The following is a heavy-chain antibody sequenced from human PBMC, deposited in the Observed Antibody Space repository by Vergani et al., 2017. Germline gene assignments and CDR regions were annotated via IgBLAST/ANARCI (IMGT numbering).Heavy chain of an antibody. D-gene: IGHD3-16*01. V-gene: IGHV4-59*01. CDR3: ARGEAGGPGLSDY. Sequence: QVQLQESGPGLVKPSETLSLTCTVSGGSISSYYWSWIRQPPGKGLEWIGYIYYSGSTNYNPSLKSRVTISVDTSKNQFSLKLSSVTAADTAVYYCARGEAGGPGLSDYWGQGTLVTVSS. CDR2: IYYSGST. J-gene: IGHJ4*02. CDR1: GGSISSYY.